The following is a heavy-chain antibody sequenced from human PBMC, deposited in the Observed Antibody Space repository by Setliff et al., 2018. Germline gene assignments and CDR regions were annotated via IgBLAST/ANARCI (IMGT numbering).Heavy chain of an antibody. J-gene: IGHJ3*02. CDR3: ARSSLLSEQQSDAFDI. CDR2: INPNSGGT. V-gene: IGHV1-2*04. D-gene: IGHD6-13*01. CDR1: GYTFTGYY. Sequence: ASVQVSCKASGYTFTGYYMHWVRQAPGQGLEWMGWINPNSGGTNYAQKFQGWVTMTRDTSISTAYMELSRLRSDDTAVYYCARSSLLSEQQSDAFDIWGQGTMVTVSS.